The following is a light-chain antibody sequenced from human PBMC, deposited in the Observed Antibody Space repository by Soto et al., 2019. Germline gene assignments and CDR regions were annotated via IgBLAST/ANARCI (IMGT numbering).Light chain of an antibody. CDR1: NSDVGSHNF. CDR2: EAS. J-gene: IGLJ3*02. Sequence: QSALTQPASVSGSPGQSITISCTGTNSDVGSHNFVSWYQQYPGKAPKLLIYEASKRPSGLSNCFSGSKSGNTASLTISGVQAEGGADYYCCSLTNGATWVFGGGTKLTVL. CDR3: CSLTNGATWV. V-gene: IGLV2-23*01.